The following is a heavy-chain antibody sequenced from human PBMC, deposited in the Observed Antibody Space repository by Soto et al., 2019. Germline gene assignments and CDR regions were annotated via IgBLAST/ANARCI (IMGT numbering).Heavy chain of an antibody. CDR1: GFPLSTYG. CDR2: ITGTGGNT. J-gene: IGHJ6*02. V-gene: IGHV3-23*01. CDR3: ARIRGYWYGLDV. Sequence: GGSLRLSCAASGFPLSTYGMTWVRQAPGKGLEWVSAITGTGGNTYYVDSVKGRFTSSRDNSKNMLYLQVNSLRVEDMAVYYCARIRGYWYGLDVWGQGTTVTVSS.